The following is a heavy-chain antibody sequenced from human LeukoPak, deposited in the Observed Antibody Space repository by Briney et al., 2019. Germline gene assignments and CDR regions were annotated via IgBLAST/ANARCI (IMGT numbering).Heavy chain of an antibody. CDR2: IYSSGST. Sequence: PSDTLTLTCTVSAGSISSYYWTWLRQPAGKGLEWIGQIYSSGSTIYNPSLRSRVTLSVDTSKNQFSLKLTSVTAADTAVYYCAREDWDAATRNWYIDLWGRGTLVTVSS. CDR3: AREDWDAATRNWYIDL. J-gene: IGHJ2*01. V-gene: IGHV4-4*07. CDR1: AGSISSYY. D-gene: IGHD5-18*01.